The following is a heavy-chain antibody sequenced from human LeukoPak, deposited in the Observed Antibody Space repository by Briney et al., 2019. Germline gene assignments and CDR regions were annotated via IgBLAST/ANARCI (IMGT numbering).Heavy chain of an antibody. J-gene: IGHJ6*03. V-gene: IGHV4-4*07. D-gene: IGHD3-22*01. Sequence: TTSETLSLTCTVSGGSISNYYWSWIRQPAGKGLEFIGRIYASGSTDYNPSLKSRVTMSVDTSKNQFSLKVTSVTAADTAIYYCARGTYYQDSSGYSYYHHYYMDVWGKGTTVTVSS. CDR2: IYASGST. CDR3: ARGTYYQDSSGYSYYHHYYMDV. CDR1: GGSISNYY.